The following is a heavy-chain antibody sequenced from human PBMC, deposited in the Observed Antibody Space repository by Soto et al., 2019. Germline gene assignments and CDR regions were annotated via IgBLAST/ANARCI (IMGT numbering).Heavy chain of an antibody. D-gene: IGHD3-3*01. CDR3: ARDYDFWSGYYTGGWFDP. CDR1: GGTFSSYA. V-gene: IGHV1-69*13. J-gene: IGHJ5*02. CDR2: IIPIFGTA. Sequence: AAVKASCKACGGTFSSYAISWVRQAPGQGLEWMGGIIPIFGTANYAQKFQGRVTITADESTSTAYMELSSLRSEDTAVYYCARDYDFWSGYYTGGWFDPWGQGTLVTVSS.